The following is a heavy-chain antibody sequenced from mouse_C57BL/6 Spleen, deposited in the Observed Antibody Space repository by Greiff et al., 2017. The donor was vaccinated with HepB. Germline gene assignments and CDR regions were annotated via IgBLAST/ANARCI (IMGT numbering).Heavy chain of an antibody. CDR1: GYTFTSYW. D-gene: IGHD2-4*01. V-gene: IGHV1-50*01. CDR3: ARKDYDYSWFAY. Sequence: QVHVKQPGAELVKPGASVKLSCKASGYTFTSYWMQWVKQRPGQGLEWIGEIDPSDSYTNYNQKFKGKATLTVDTSSSTAYMQLSSLTSEDSAVYYCARKDYDYSWFAYWGQGTLVTVSA. CDR2: IDPSDSYT. J-gene: IGHJ3*01.